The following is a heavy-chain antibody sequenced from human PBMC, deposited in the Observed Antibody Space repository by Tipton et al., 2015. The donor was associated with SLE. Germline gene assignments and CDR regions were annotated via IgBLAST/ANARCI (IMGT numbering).Heavy chain of an antibody. Sequence: SLRLSCAASGFTFSLYWMSWLRQAPGKGLEWVASIKQRGSEEYYVDSVEGRFTISRDDAKNSLYLQMNTLRAEDTALYFCVRDRAAAGTGWFDPWGQGTLVIVSS. D-gene: IGHD6-13*01. CDR1: GFTFSLYW. CDR3: VRDRAAAGTGWFDP. J-gene: IGHJ5*02. V-gene: IGHV3-7*03. CDR2: IKQRGSEE.